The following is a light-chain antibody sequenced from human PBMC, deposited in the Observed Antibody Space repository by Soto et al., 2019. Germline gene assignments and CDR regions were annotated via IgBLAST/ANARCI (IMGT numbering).Light chain of an antibody. V-gene: IGKV3-15*01. CDR1: QGVGST. CDR2: DAY. CDR3: QHYKTWPLA. Sequence: EIVMTQSSATLSVSPGERVTLSCRASQGVGSTLAWYRQQPGQAPRLLIYDAYIRATGVPARFSGSGSGTEFTLTISSLQSEDFAVYCCQHYKTWPLAFGGGTKVDIK. J-gene: IGKJ4*01.